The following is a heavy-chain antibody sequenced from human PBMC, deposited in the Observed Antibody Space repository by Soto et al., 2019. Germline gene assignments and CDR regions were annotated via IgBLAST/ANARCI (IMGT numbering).Heavy chain of an antibody. CDR1: GGTFSSYA. CDR2: IIPIFCTA. D-gene: IGHD3-22*01. J-gene: IGHJ4*02. CDR3: AGNDSSGYFGAYYFDY. Sequence: QVQLVQSGAEVKKPGSSVKVSCKASGGTFSSYAISWVRQAPGQGLEWMGGIIPIFCTANYAQKFQGRVTITADESTSTAYMELSSLRSEDTAVYYCAGNDSSGYFGAYYFDYWGQGTLVTVSS. V-gene: IGHV1-69*01.